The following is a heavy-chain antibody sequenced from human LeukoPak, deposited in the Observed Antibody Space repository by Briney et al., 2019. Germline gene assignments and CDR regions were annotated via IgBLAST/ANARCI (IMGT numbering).Heavy chain of an antibody. Sequence: GGSLRLXCAASGFTVSSNYMSWVRQAPGKGLEWVSVIYSGGSTYYADSVKGRFTISRDNSKNTLYLQMNSLRAEDTAVYYCARSTPYSSGWGYYYYMDVWGKGTTVTVSS. CDR2: IYSGGST. V-gene: IGHV3-66*02. J-gene: IGHJ6*03. CDR3: ARSTPYSSGWGYYYYMDV. CDR1: GFTVSSNY. D-gene: IGHD6-19*01.